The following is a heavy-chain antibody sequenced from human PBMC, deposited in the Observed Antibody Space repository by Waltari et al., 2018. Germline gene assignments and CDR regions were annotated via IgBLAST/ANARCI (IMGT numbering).Heavy chain of an antibody. CDR1: GGSISSSSYY. J-gene: IGHJ6*02. CDR3: ASPGDYDSSCYYYYYYGMDV. D-gene: IGHD3-22*01. Sequence: QLQLQESGPGLVKPSETLSLTCTVSGGSISSSSYYWSWIRQPPGKGLEWLGSIYYSGSTYYNPSRKSRVTISVDTSKNQFSLKLSSVTAADTAVYYCASPGDYDSSCYYYYYYGMDVWGQGTTVTVSS. V-gene: IGHV4-39*01. CDR2: IYYSGST.